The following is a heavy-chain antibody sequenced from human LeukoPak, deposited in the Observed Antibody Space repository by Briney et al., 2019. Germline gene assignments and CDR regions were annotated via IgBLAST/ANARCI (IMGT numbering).Heavy chain of an antibody. CDR1: GFPFSSYS. CDR3: ARVLHKRNYDSGVYYGY. V-gene: IGHV3-48*04. D-gene: IGHD3-22*01. CDR2: FSSSSSTI. Sequence: GGSLRLSCAAPGFPFSSYSMTWAPRAPGKGREGVSYFSSSSSTIYYADSVKGRFTISRDNAKSSLYLQMNSLRAEDTAVYYCARVLHKRNYDSGVYYGYWGQGTLVTVSS. J-gene: IGHJ4*02.